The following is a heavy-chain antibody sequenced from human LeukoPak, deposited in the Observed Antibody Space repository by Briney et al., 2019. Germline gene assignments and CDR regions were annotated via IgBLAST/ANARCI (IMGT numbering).Heavy chain of an antibody. CDR3: ARDYYDSRGEAFDI. Sequence: SETLSLTRTVSGDSIGSHYWSWIRQPPGKGLEWIGYIFYVGSTNYNPSLKSRVTISVDTSKNQFSLKLNSVTAADTAVYYCARDYYDSRGEAFDIWGQGTMVTVSS. CDR2: IFYVGST. D-gene: IGHD3-22*01. V-gene: IGHV4-59*11. J-gene: IGHJ3*02. CDR1: GDSIGSHY.